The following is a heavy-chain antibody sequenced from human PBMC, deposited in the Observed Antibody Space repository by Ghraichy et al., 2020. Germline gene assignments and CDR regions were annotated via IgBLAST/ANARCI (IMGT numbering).Heavy chain of an antibody. V-gene: IGHV3-48*01. CDR2: ISSSGITT. J-gene: IGHJ6*01. CDR1: GFTFSTYS. D-gene: IGHD3-22*01. CDR3: ARDHDDSTGYYY. Sequence: LSLTCAASGFTFSTYSMNWVRQAPGKGLEWVSFISSSGITTHYADSAKGRFTISRDEAKNSLYLQMNSLRAEDTAVYYCARDHDDSTGYYY.